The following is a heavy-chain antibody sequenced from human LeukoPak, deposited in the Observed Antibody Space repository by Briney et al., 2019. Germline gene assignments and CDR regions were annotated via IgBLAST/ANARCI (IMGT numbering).Heavy chain of an antibody. D-gene: IGHD3-3*01. Sequence: ASVKVSCKASGYTFTGYYMHWVRQAPGQGLEWMGWINPNSGGTNYAQKFQGRVTMTRDTSISAAYMELSRLRSDDTAVYYCARDPLGDDFWSGYSMPANFDYWGQGTLVTVSS. J-gene: IGHJ4*02. CDR3: ARDPLGDDFWSGYSMPANFDY. V-gene: IGHV1-2*02. CDR2: INPNSGGT. CDR1: GYTFTGYY.